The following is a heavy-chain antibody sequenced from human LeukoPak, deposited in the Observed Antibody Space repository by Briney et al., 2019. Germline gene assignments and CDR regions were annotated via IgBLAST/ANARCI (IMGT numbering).Heavy chain of an antibody. CDR3: AKKVRGPSHPLDF. D-gene: IGHD5-12*01. CDR2: INPEKRDT. J-gene: IGHJ4*02. Sequence: ASVRVSCKASGYTFTGYAIHWVRQAPGQGLESMGWINPEKRDTGYAHKFLGRVTMTSDTSISTAYMELSSLRSDDTAVYYCAKKVRGPSHPLDFWGQGTLVTVSS. V-gene: IGHV1-2*02. CDR1: GYTFTGYA.